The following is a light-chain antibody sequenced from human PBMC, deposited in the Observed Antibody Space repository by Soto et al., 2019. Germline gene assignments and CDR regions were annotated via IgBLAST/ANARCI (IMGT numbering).Light chain of an antibody. CDR2: DTT. J-gene: IGLJ3*02. CDR1: TGTVTSGHY. V-gene: IGLV7-46*01. Sequence: QAVVTQEPSLTVSPGGTVTLTCGSSTGTVTSGHYPYWFQQKPGQAPRTLIYDTTNKHSWTPARFSASLLGGKAALTLSGAQPEDEADYYCLLYYVGVGVFGGGTKLTVL. CDR3: LLYYVGVGV.